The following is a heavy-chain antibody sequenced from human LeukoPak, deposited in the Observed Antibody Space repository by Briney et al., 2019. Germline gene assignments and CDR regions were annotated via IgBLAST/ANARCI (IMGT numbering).Heavy chain of an antibody. CDR1: GFTFSSYA. V-gene: IGHV3-7*01. CDR3: TRDQT. CDR2: IKEDGSQK. J-gene: IGHJ4*02. Sequence: AGGSLRLSCAASGFTFSSYAMSWVRQAPGKGLEWVANIKEDGSQKYYMDSVKGRFTISRDNAKSSLFLQMNNLRVEDTAVYYCTRDQTWGQGTLVTVSS.